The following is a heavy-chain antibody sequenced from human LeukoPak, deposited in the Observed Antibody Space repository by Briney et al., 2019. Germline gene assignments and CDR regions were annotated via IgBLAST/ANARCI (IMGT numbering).Heavy chain of an antibody. D-gene: IGHD5-12*01. Sequence: GGSLRLSCAASGFTFSSYGMHWVRQAPGKGLEWVAVISCDGSNKYYADSVKGRFTISRDNSKNTLYLQMNSLRAEDTAVYYCAKDPGRGYSGYDSDYWGQGTLVTVSS. J-gene: IGHJ4*02. CDR2: ISCDGSNK. CDR3: AKDPGRGYSGYDSDY. V-gene: IGHV3-30*18. CDR1: GFTFSSYG.